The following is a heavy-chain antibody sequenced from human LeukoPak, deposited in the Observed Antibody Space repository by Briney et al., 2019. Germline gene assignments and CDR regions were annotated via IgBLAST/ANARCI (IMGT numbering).Heavy chain of an antibody. CDR1: GYTFTGYY. CDR3: ARKPVLRFLEWHEADAFDI. V-gene: IGHV1-2*02. D-gene: IGHD3-3*01. J-gene: IGHJ3*02. Sequence: GASVKVSCKASGYTFTGYYMHWVRQAPGQGLEWMGWINPNSGGTNYAQKFQGRVTMTRDTSISTAYMELSRLRSDDTAVYYCARKPVLRFLEWHEADAFDIWGQGTMVTVSS. CDR2: INPNSGGT.